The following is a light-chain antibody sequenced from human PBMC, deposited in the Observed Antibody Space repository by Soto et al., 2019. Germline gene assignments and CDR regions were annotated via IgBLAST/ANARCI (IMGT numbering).Light chain of an antibody. J-gene: IGLJ2*01. CDR1: SSNIGDNA. V-gene: IGLV1-36*01. CDR2: YED. Sequence: QSVLIQPPSVSGAPGQTVTISCSGSSSNIGDNAVTWYQQVPGKAPRLLIYYEDPLPSGVSYRFSGSKSGTSASLAISGLQAEDEADYYCASRDDRLNGRVFGGGTKLTVL. CDR3: ASRDDRLNGRV.